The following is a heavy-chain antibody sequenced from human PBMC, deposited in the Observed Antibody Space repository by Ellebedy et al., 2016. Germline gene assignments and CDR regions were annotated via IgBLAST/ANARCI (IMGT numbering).Heavy chain of an antibody. D-gene: IGHD3-10*01. CDR3: ARGSVLLWFGDSGYWFDP. CDR2: INHSGST. CDR1: GGSFSGYY. Sequence: GSLRLXCAVYGGSFSGYYWSWIRQPPGKGLEWIGEINHSGSTNYNPSLKSRVTISVDTSKNQFSLKLSSVTAADTAVYYCARGSVLLWFGDSGYWFDPWGQGTLVTVSS. J-gene: IGHJ5*02. V-gene: IGHV4-34*01.